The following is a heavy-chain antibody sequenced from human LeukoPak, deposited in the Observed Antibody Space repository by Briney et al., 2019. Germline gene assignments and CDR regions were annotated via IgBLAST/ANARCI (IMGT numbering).Heavy chain of an antibody. V-gene: IGHV4-39*07. Sequence: SETLSLTCTVSGGSISSSSYYWGWIRQPPGKGLEWIGSIYYSGSTYYNPSLKSRVTISVDTSKNQFSLKLSSVTAADTAVYYCARVCEGRGSSGWYVRSGDWFDPWGQGTLVTVSS. D-gene: IGHD6-19*01. CDR1: GGSISSSSYY. CDR2: IYYSGST. J-gene: IGHJ5*02. CDR3: ARVCEGRGSSGWYVRSGDWFDP.